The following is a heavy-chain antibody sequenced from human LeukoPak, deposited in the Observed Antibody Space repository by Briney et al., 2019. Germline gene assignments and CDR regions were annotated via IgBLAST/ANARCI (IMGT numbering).Heavy chain of an antibody. D-gene: IGHD3-22*01. Sequence: VASVTVSFKGSGYTFTDYYMHGVGQAPGQGGEGMGWINPNSGGTNYAQKFQGRVTMTRDTSISTAYMQVSRQSYGDTDVYYCARVDDRAHYYDSSGPRKLFDYWGQGTLVTVSS. CDR1: GYTFTDYY. CDR2: INPNSGGT. CDR3: ARVDDRAHYYDSSGPRKLFDY. V-gene: IGHV1-2*02. J-gene: IGHJ4*02.